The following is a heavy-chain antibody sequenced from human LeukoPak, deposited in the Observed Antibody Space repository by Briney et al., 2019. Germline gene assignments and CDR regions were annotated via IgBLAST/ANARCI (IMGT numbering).Heavy chain of an antibody. CDR1: GFTFSSYA. V-gene: IGHV3-30-3*01. Sequence: PGRSLRLSCAASGFTFSSYAMHWVRQAPGKGLEWVAVISYDGSNKYYADSVKGRFTISRDNSKNTQYLQMNSLRAEDTAVYYCASAQAYGPLLSWGQGTLVTVSS. CDR2: ISYDGSNK. CDR3: ASAQAYGPLLS. D-gene: IGHD3-10*01. J-gene: IGHJ5*02.